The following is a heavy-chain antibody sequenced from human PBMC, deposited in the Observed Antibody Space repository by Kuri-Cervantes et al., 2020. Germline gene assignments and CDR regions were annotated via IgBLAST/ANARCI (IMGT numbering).Heavy chain of an antibody. J-gene: IGHJ3*02. Sequence: GGSLRLSCAASGFTFSSYGMHWVRQAPGKGLEWVSGISWNSGSIGYADSVKGRFTISRDNAKNSLYLQMNSLRAEDTALYYCAKGPGGKLDAFDIWGQGTMVTVSS. CDR3: AKGPGGKLDAFDI. V-gene: IGHV3-9*01. CDR1: GFTFSSYG. D-gene: IGHD1-14*01. CDR2: ISWNSGSI.